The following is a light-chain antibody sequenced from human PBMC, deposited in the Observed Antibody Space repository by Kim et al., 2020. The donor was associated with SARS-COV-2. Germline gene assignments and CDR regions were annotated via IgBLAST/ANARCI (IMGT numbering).Light chain of an antibody. CDR2: CAS. CDR3: QKYDNWPPYT. CDR1: LGVHTT. V-gene: IGKV3-15*01. J-gene: IGKJ2*01. Sequence: SPGESATLYCRASLGVHTTFALYQQQPGQAPRLLSYCASTRATDIPARFSGSESGTEFTLIISSLQSEDSSVYFCQKYDNWPPYTCGQETKLEI.